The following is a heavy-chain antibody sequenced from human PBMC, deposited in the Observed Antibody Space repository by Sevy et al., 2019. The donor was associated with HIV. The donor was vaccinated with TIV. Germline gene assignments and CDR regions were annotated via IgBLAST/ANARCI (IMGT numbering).Heavy chain of an antibody. Sequence: ASVKVSCKASGYTFTSYGISWVRQAPGQGLEWMGWISAYNGNTNYAQKLQGRVTMTTDTSTSTAYMGLRSLRSDDTAVYYCARDSVAAAAGTGRGRDWGQGTLVTVSS. CDR2: ISAYNGNT. J-gene: IGHJ4*02. D-gene: IGHD6-13*01. V-gene: IGHV1-18*04. CDR3: ARDSVAAAAGTGRGRD. CDR1: GYTFTSYG.